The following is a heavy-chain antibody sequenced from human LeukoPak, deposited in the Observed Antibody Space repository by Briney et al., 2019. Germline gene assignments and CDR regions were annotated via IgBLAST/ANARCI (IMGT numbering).Heavy chain of an antibody. J-gene: IGHJ3*02. V-gene: IGHV4-38-2*02. D-gene: IGHD4-17*01. CDR2: IYHSGST. Sequence: PSETLSLTCTVSGYSISSGYYWGWIRQPPGKGLEWIGSIYHSGSTYYNPSLKSRVTISVDTSKNQFSPKLSSVTAADTAVYYCASSDYDDDAFDIWGQGTMVTVSS. CDR1: GYSISSGYY. CDR3: ASSDYDDDAFDI.